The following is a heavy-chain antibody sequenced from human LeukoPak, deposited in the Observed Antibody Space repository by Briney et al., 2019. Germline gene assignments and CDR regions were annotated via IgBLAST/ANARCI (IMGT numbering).Heavy chain of an antibody. Sequence: ASVKVSCKASGYSFTSYGISWVRQAPGQGLEWMGRISAYNGNTDYAQKFQGRVTMTTDTSMSTAYMEVRSLRSDDTAVYCCARAYYGGNRPTDYWGQGTLVTVSS. V-gene: IGHV1-18*01. CDR3: ARAYYGGNRPTDY. CDR2: ISAYNGNT. J-gene: IGHJ4*02. CDR1: GYSFTSYG. D-gene: IGHD4-23*01.